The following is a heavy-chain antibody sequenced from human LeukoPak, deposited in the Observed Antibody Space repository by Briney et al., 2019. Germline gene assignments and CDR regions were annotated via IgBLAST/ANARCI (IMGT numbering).Heavy chain of an antibody. Sequence: GGSLRLSCAASGFTFSSYSMNWVRQAPGKGLEWVSSISSSSSYIYYADSVKGRFTISRDNAKNSLYLQMNSLRAEDTVVYYCAREKEGIAARRGLDYWGQGTLVTVSS. V-gene: IGHV3-21*01. CDR3: AREKEGIAARRGLDY. D-gene: IGHD6-6*01. J-gene: IGHJ4*02. CDR1: GFTFSSYS. CDR2: ISSSSSYI.